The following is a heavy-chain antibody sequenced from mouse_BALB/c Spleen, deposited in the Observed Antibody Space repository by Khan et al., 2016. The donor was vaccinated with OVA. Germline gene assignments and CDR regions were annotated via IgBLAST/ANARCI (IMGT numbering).Heavy chain of an antibody. CDR2: INTYTGEP. Sequence: QIQLVQSGPELKKPGETVKISCKASGYTFTKFGMNWVKQVPGKGLKWMGWINTYTGEPTYADDFNGRFAFSLETSASTAYLQINNLKNEDTAAYFCARPPYYSYVLDNWGQGTSVTVSS. CDR3: ARPPYYSYVLDN. J-gene: IGHJ4*01. V-gene: IGHV9-3-1*01. D-gene: IGHD2-10*01. CDR1: GYTFTKFG.